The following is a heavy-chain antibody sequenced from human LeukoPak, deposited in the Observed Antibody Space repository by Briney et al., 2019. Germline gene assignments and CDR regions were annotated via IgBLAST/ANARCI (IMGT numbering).Heavy chain of an antibody. CDR3: ARILRSREIAAAGTLDP. CDR2: INHSGST. J-gene: IGHJ5*02. CDR1: GFTFSSYA. V-gene: IGHV4-34*01. Sequence: PGGSLRLSCAASGFTFSSYAMSWIRQPPGKRLEWIGEINHSGSTNYNPSLKSRVTISVDTSKNQFSLKLSSVTAADTAVYYCARILRSREIAAAGTLDPWGQGTLVTVSS. D-gene: IGHD6-13*01.